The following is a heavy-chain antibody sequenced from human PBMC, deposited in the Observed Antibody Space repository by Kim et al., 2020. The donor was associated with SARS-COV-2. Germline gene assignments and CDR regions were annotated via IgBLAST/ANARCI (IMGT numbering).Heavy chain of an antibody. CDR3: VSVVVVPAAPGRFDP. Sequence: SETLSLTCTVSGGSISSSSYYWGWIRQPPGKGLEWIGSIYYSGSTYYNPSLKSRVTISVDTSKNQFSLKLSSVTAADTAVYYCVSVVVVPAAPGRFDPWGQGTLVTVSS. CDR2: IYYSGST. V-gene: IGHV4-39*01. D-gene: IGHD2-2*01. J-gene: IGHJ5*02. CDR1: GGSISSSSYY.